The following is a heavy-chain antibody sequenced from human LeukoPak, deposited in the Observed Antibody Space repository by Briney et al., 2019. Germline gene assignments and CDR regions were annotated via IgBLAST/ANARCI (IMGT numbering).Heavy chain of an antibody. CDR3: ARYCSSTSCRWFDP. D-gene: IGHD2-2*01. V-gene: IGHV4-31*03. Sequence: SETLSLTCTVSGGSISSGGYYWSWIRQHPGKGLEWIGYIYYTGSTYYNPSLKSRVIISVDTSKNQFSLKLNSVTAADTAVYYCARYCSSTSCRWFDPWGQGTLVTVSS. J-gene: IGHJ5*02. CDR2: IYYTGST. CDR1: GGSISSGGYY.